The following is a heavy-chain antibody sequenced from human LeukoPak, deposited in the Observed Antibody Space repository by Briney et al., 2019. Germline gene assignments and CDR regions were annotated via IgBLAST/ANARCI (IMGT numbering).Heavy chain of an antibody. V-gene: IGHV3-23*01. Sequence: GGSLRLSCAASGFTFSSYAMSWVRQAPGKGLEWVSVTSDSGGSTYYADSVKGRFTISRDNSKNTLYLQMNSLRAEDTAVYYCAKDIITGNYYFDSGGQGTLATVSP. CDR3: AKDIITGNYYFDS. J-gene: IGHJ4*02. D-gene: IGHD3-22*01. CDR1: GFTFSSYA. CDR2: TSDSGGST.